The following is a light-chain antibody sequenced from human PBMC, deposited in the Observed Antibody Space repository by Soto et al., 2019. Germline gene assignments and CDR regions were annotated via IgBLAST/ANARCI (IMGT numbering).Light chain of an antibody. CDR2: DAS. CDR3: HQRSNRPLT. V-gene: IGKV3-11*01. J-gene: IGKJ4*01. Sequence: ELVLTQSPATLSLSPGGSATLSCRASQSVSKYLAWYQQKPGQALRLLIYDASKRAAGIPARFSGSGSGTDFTLTISSLEPEDFAVYFCHQRSNRPLTFGGGTKLEIK. CDR1: QSVSKY.